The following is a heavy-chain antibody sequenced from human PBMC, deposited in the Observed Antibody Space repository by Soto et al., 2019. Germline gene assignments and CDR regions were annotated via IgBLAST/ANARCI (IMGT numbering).Heavy chain of an antibody. D-gene: IGHD5-18*01. CDR3: ARDRPSEYTYGSSGWSDP. V-gene: IGHV4-4*02. Sequence: SETLSLTCAVSGGSISSYYWWSWVRQPPGRGLEWIGEVYHSGSTNYNPSLKSRVTISVDKSKNQFSLELTSVTAADTAVYFCARDRPSEYTYGSSGWSDPWGQGTLVTVSS. J-gene: IGHJ5*02. CDR2: VYHSGST. CDR1: GGSISSYYW.